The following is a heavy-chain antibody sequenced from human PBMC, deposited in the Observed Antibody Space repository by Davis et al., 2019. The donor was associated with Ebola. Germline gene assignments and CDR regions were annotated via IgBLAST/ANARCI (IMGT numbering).Heavy chain of an antibody. CDR1: GFTFSSYG. CDR3: ARDLVTMVQGVMDNVGYYYGMDV. J-gene: IGHJ6*02. D-gene: IGHD3-10*01. Sequence: GESLKISCAASGFTFSSYGMHWVRQAPGKGLEWVAVIWYDGSNKYYADSVKGRFTISRDNSKNPLYLQMNSLRAEDTAVYYCARDLVTMVQGVMDNVGYYYGMDVWGQGTTVTVSS. V-gene: IGHV3-33*08. CDR2: IWYDGSNK.